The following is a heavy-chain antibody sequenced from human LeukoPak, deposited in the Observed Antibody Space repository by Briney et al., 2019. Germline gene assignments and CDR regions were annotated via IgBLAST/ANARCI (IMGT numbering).Heavy chain of an antibody. D-gene: IGHD6-13*01. CDR3: VRFGDRSRWYIDY. CDR1: GYTFSSYW. Sequence: KSGESLKISCKGSGYTFSSYWIAWVRQMPGKGLEWMGIMYPGDSDIRYSPSFQGQVTISADKSISTAYLQWSSLKASDTALYYCVRFGDRSRWYIDYWGQGTLVTVSS. V-gene: IGHV5-51*01. CDR2: MYPGDSDI. J-gene: IGHJ4*02.